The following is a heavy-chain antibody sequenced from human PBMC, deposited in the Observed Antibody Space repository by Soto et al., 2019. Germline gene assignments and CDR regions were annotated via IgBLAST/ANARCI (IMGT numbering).Heavy chain of an antibody. CDR3: ARDRVGRFLEWLLPDY. CDR1: GFTFSSYW. Sequence: WGSLRLSCAASGFTFSSYWMSWVRQAPGKGLEWVANIKQDGSEKYYVDSVKGRFTISRDNAKNSLYLQMNSLRAEDTAVYYCARDRVGRFLEWLLPDYWGQGTLVTVSS. D-gene: IGHD3-3*01. CDR2: IKQDGSEK. J-gene: IGHJ4*02. V-gene: IGHV3-7*03.